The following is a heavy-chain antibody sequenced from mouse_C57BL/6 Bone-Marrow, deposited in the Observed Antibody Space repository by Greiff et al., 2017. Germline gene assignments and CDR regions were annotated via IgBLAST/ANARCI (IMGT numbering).Heavy chain of an antibody. CDR3: AREERAHYYGSSCGFAD. V-gene: IGHV1-69*01. CDR2: IDPSDSYT. CDR1: GYTFTSYW. Sequence: QVQLQQPGAELVMPGASVKLSCKASGYTFTSYWMHWVKQRPGQGLEWIGEIDPSDSYTNYNPKFKGKSTFTVDKSSSTAYMQLSSLTTEDSAVYYGAREERAHYYGSSCGFADWGKGTLVTVSA. J-gene: IGHJ3*01. D-gene: IGHD1-1*01.